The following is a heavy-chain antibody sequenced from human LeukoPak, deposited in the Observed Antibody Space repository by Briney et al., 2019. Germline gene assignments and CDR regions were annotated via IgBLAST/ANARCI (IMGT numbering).Heavy chain of an antibody. CDR1: GFTFSSYA. Sequence: GRSLRLSCAASGFTFSSYAIHWVRQAPGKGLEWVAVITYDGSNKYYADSVKGRFTISRDNTKNTLYLQMDSLRVEDTAVYYCARMYSSGWSVDYWGQGTLVTVSS. CDR3: ARMYSSGWSVDY. CDR2: ITYDGSNK. D-gene: IGHD6-19*01. V-gene: IGHV3-30-3*01. J-gene: IGHJ4*02.